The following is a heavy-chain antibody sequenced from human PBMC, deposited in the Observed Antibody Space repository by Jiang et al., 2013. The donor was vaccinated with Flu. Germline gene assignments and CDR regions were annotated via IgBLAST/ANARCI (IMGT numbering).Heavy chain of an antibody. CDR2: IYSGGST. CDR1: GFTVSSNY. J-gene: IGHJ6*02. Sequence: VQLLESGGGLIQPGGSLRLSCAASGFTVSSNYMSWVRQAPGKGLEWVSVIYSGGSTYYADSVKGRFTISRDNSKNTLYLQMNSLRAEDTAVYYCASFPYYYYGMDVWGQGTTVTVSS. CDR3: ASFPYYYYGMDV. V-gene: IGHV3-53*01.